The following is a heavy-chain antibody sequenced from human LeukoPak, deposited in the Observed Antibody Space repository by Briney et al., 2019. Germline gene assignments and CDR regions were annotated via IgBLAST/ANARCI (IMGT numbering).Heavy chain of an antibody. CDR1: GVPFKTYG. CDR2: IPNYDGGNQ. Sequence: GGSLRLSCVSSGVPFKTYGMHWVRQAPGKGLEWVAFIPNYDGGNQYYADSVKGRFTVSRDNSKNTLYLQMDSLRAEDTAVYYCARDTIIYEWVTMVTWSAFDIWGQGTMVTVSS. J-gene: IGHJ3*02. D-gene: IGHD3-10*01. V-gene: IGHV3-30*02. CDR3: ARDTIIYEWVTMVTWSAFDI.